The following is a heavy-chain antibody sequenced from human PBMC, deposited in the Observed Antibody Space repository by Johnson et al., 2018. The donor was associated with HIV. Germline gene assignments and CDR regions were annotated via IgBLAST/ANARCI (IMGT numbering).Heavy chain of an antibody. J-gene: IGHJ3*02. CDR1: GFTFDDYT. CDR2: ISWDGGST. D-gene: IGHD1-26*01. CDR3: AKDSRRWGAVSDAFDI. Sequence: VQLVESGGVVVQPGGSLRLSCAASGFTFDDYTMHWVRQAPGKGLEWVSLISWDGGSTYYADSVQGRFTISRDNSKNSLYLQMNSLRAEDTAVYYCAKDSRRWGAVSDAFDIWGQGTMVTVSS. V-gene: IGHV3-43*01.